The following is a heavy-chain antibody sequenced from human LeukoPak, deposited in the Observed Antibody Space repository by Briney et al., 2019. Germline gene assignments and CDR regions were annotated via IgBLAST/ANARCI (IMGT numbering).Heavy chain of an antibody. CDR2: ISGSGGST. CDR3: AKVEGSGSYGYYYYYYMDV. Sequence: PGRSLRLSCATSGFTFSSYGMSSVRHAPGKGLEWVSAISGSGGSTYYADSVKGRFTISRDNSKNTLYLQMNSLRAEDTAVYYCAKVEGSGSYGYYYYYYMDVWGKGTTVTISS. V-gene: IGHV3-23*01. D-gene: IGHD3-10*01. J-gene: IGHJ6*03. CDR1: GFTFSSYG.